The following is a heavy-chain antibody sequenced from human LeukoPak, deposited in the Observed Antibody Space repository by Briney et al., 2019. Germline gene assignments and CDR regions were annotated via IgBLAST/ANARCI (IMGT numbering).Heavy chain of an antibody. CDR1: GSISGYY. J-gene: IGHJ3*02. CDR2: IYTSGST. Sequence: HSETLSLTCTVSGSISGYYWSWTRQPPGKGLEWIGYIYTSGSTNYNPSLESRVTISVDTSKNQFSLDLSSVTAADTAVYYCARQKCTSTSCLTKNAFDIWGQGTMVTVSS. D-gene: IGHD2-2*01. V-gene: IGHV4-4*09. CDR3: ARQKCTSTSCLTKNAFDI.